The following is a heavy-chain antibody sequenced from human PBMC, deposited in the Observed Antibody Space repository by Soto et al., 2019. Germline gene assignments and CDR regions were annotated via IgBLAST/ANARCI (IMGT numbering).Heavy chain of an antibody. J-gene: IGHJ3*01. D-gene: IGHD3-16*01. CDR2: INPSDGST. V-gene: IGHV1-46*03. Sequence: GASVKASCKASGYTFTSYGISCVRQAPGQGLEWMGIINPSDGSTSYAQKFQGRVTMTRDTSTSTVYMELSSLRSEDTAVYYCALGGGSPYPFVWGQGTMVTVSS. CDR1: GYTFTSYG. CDR3: ALGGGSPYPFV.